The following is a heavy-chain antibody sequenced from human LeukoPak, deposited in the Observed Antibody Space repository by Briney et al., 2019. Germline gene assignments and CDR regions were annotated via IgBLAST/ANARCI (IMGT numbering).Heavy chain of an antibody. CDR2: IYYSGST. D-gene: IGHD3-16*01. Sequence: SETLSLTCTVSGGSISSSSYYWGWIRQPPGKGLEWIGSIYYSGSTYYNPSLKSRVTISVDTSKNQFSLKLSSVTAADTAVYYCARTGWALWDYFDYWGQGTLVTVSS. V-gene: IGHV4-39*07. J-gene: IGHJ4*02. CDR1: GGSISSSSYY. CDR3: ARTGWALWDYFDY.